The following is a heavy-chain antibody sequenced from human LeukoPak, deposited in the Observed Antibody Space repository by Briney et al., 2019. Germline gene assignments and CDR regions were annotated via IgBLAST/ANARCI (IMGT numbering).Heavy chain of an antibody. CDR1: GYTFTGYY. Sequence: ASVKVSCKASGYTFTGYYMHWVRQAPGQGLEWMGWINPNTGDTKYAQRFQGNVTMTRDMSISTAYMELSRLRSDDTAVFYCARQYSSGWYFDYWGQGTLVTVSS. CDR3: ARQYSSGWYFDY. V-gene: IGHV1-2*02. D-gene: IGHD6-19*01. J-gene: IGHJ4*02. CDR2: INPNTGDT.